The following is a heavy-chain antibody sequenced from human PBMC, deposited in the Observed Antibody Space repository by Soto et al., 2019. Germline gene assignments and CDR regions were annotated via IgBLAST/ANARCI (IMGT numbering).Heavy chain of an antibody. CDR3: ASIPRMVRGVPIVY. J-gene: IGHJ4*02. D-gene: IGHD3-10*01. Sequence: PSETLSLTCAVSGGSISSHYWSWIRQPPGRGLEWIGKINYSGSTNYNPSLKSRVTISVDTSKNQFSLKLSSVTAADTAVYYCASIPRMVRGVPIVYWGQGTLVTVS. CDR2: INYSGST. CDR1: GGSISSHY. V-gene: IGHV4-34*01.